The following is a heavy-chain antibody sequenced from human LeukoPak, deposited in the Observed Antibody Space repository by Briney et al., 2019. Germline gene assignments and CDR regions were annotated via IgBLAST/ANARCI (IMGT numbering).Heavy chain of an antibody. CDR1: GFTFSSYA. Sequence: GGSLRLSCAASGFTFSSYAMSWVRQAPGKGLEWVSAISGSGGSTYYADSVKGRFTISRDNSKNTLYLQMNSLRAEDTAVYYCAKDRRAAVLLWFGELSPIDYWGQGTLVTVSS. D-gene: IGHD3-10*01. CDR3: AKDRRAAVLLWFGELSPIDY. V-gene: IGHV3-23*01. CDR2: ISGSGGST. J-gene: IGHJ4*02.